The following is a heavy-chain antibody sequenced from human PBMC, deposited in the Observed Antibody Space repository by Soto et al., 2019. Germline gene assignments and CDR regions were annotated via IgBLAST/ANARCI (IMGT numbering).Heavy chain of an antibody. CDR3: ARREIQGPIDY. CDR1: GYSISSSNW. Sequence: QVQLQESGPGLVKPSDTLSLTCAVSGYSISSSNWWGWIRQAPGKGLEWIGYIYYSGTTYYNPSLKSRVTMSGDTAKNQFSLKLTSVTAVDTAVYYWARREIQGPIDYWGQGTLVTVSS. D-gene: IGHD1-26*01. CDR2: IYYSGTT. J-gene: IGHJ4*02. V-gene: IGHV4-28*01.